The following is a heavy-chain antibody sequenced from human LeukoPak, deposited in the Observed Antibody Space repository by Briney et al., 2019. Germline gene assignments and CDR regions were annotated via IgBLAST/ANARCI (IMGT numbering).Heavy chain of an antibody. CDR3: ASMVVVAALDAFDI. V-gene: IGHV3-48*01. CDR1: GFTFSSYS. CDR2: ISSSSSTI. Sequence: PGGSLRLSCAASGFTFSSYSMNWVRQAPGKGLEWVSYISSSSSTIYYADSVKGRFTISRDNAKNSLYLQMNSLRAEDTAVYYCASMVVVAALDAFDIWGQGTMVTVSS. D-gene: IGHD2-15*01. J-gene: IGHJ3*02.